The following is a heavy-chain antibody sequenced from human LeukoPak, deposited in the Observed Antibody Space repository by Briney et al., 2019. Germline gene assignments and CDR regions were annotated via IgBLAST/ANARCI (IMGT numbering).Heavy chain of an antibody. V-gene: IGHV4-61*05. CDR1: GGSISSSSYY. J-gene: IGHJ4*02. CDR3: ARRNYDILTGYWIFFDY. D-gene: IGHD3-9*01. CDR2: IYTSGST. Sequence: SETLSLTRTVSGGSISSSSYYWSWIRQPPGKGLEWIGYIYTSGSTNYNPSLKSRVTISVDTSKNQFSLKLSSVTAADTAVYYCARRNYDILTGYWIFFDYWGQGTLVTVSS.